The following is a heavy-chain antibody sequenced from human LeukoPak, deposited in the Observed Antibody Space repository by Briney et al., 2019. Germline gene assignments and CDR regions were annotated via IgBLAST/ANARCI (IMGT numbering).Heavy chain of an antibody. CDR3: ARGATYYYDSSGYYYPRGYFDY. Sequence: APVKVSCKASGYTFTSYGISWVRQAPGQGLEWMGWISAYNGNTNYAQKLQGRVTMTTDTSTSTAYMELRSLRSDDTAVYYCARGATYYYDSSGYYYPRGYFDYWDQGTLVTVSS. CDR2: ISAYNGNT. V-gene: IGHV1-18*01. J-gene: IGHJ4*02. D-gene: IGHD3-22*01. CDR1: GYTFTSYG.